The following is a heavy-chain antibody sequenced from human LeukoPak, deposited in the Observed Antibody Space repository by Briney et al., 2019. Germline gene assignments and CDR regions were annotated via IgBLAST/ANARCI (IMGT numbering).Heavy chain of an antibody. CDR3: AREGDDYYYDQ. D-gene: IGHD3-16*01. Sequence: GGSLRLSCAASGFIFKTYTMTWVRRAPGKGLEWVSSITGDCKYITYADSVKGRFTISRDNAKNSLYLQVASLRGDDTATYYCAREGDDYYYDQWGQGTLVTVSP. CDR2: ITGDCKYI. CDR1: GFIFKTYT. J-gene: IGHJ4*02. V-gene: IGHV3-21*01.